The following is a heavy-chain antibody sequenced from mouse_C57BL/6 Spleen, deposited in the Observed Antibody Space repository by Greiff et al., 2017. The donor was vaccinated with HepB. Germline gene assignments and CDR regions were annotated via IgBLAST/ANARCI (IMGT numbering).Heavy chain of an antibody. V-gene: IGHV1-69*01. CDR2: IDPSDSYT. Sequence: QVHVKQPGAELVMPGASVKLSCKASGYTFTSYWMHWVKQRPGQGLEWIGEIDPSDSYTNYNQKFKGKSTLTVDKSSSTAYMQLSSLTSEDSAVYYCARVNWAYAMDYWGQGTSVTVSS. CDR3: ARVNWAYAMDY. D-gene: IGHD4-1*02. CDR1: GYTFTSYW. J-gene: IGHJ4*01.